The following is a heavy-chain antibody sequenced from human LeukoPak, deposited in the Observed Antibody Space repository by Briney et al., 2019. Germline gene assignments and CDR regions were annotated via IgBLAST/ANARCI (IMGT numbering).Heavy chain of an antibody. Sequence: SETLSLTCTVSGGSISSYYWSWIRQPPGKGLEWIGYIYYSGSTNYNPSLKSRVTISVDTSKNQFSLRLTSVTAADTAVYYCARAGHYYDGTWGKWFDPWSQGTLVTVSS. CDR3: ARAGHYYDGTWGKWFDP. J-gene: IGHJ5*02. V-gene: IGHV4-59*01. D-gene: IGHD3-22*01. CDR2: IYYSGST. CDR1: GGSISSYY.